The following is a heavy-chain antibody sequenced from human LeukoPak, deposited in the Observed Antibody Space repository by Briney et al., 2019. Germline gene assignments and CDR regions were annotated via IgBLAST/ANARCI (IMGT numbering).Heavy chain of an antibody. CDR1: GYTFTNYG. V-gene: IGHV1-18*01. J-gene: IGHJ5*02. CDR3: ARVYYYDTSGHNWFDP. Sequence: ASVKVSCKASGYTFTNYGTSWVRQAPGQGLEWMGWITAYNANANYAQNLQGRVTMTTDTSTSTAYMDLRSLRSDDTAVYYCARVYYYDTSGHNWFDPWGQGTLVTVSS. D-gene: IGHD3-22*01. CDR2: ITAYNANA.